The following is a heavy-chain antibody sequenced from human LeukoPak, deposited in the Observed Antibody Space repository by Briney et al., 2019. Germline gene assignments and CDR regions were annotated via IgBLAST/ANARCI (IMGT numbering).Heavy chain of an antibody. Sequence: PGGSLRLSCAASGFTFSDYYMSWIRQAPGKGLEWVSYISSSGSTIYYADSVKGRFTISRDNAKNSLYLQMNSLRAEDTAVYYCAPLWFGELGNWFDPWGQGTLVTVSS. CDR2: ISSSGSTI. J-gene: IGHJ5*02. V-gene: IGHV3-11*04. CDR3: APLWFGELGNWFDP. CDR1: GFTFSDYY. D-gene: IGHD3-10*01.